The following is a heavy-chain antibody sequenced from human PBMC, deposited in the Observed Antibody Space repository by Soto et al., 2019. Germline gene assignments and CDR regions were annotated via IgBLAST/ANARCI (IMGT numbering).Heavy chain of an antibody. J-gene: IGHJ6*02. CDR1: GGTFSSYA. CDR3: ASGLGYCSSTSCRGPLYYGVDV. Sequence: GASVKGSCKASGGTFSSYAISWVGQAPGQRLEWMGGIIPIFGTANYAQKFQGRVTITADESTSTAYMELSSLRSDDTAVYYCASGLGYCSSTSCRGPLYYGVDVWGQGTTVTVSS. V-gene: IGHV1-69*13. CDR2: IIPIFGTA. D-gene: IGHD2-2*01.